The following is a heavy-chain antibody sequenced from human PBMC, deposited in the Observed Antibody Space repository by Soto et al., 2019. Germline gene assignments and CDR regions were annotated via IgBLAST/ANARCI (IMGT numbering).Heavy chain of an antibody. CDR2: ISFDGTTD. D-gene: IGHD2-15*01. J-gene: IGHJ6*02. CDR1: GFNFNNYN. Sequence: GGSLRLSCVASGFNFNNYNLHWVRQAPSNSLESVAVISFDGTTDYYADSVKGRFTVSRDNFKNILSLQMDSLRPEDTAVYYCARDNRDCSAFNCYNPGRVFGLDVWGQGTTITVSS. V-gene: IGHV3-30-3*01. CDR3: ARDNRDCSAFNCYNPGRVFGLDV.